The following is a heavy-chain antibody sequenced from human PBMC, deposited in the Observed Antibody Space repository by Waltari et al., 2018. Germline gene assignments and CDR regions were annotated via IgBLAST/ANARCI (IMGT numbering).Heavy chain of an antibody. CDR3: ARKDFWSGYYQDYYFDY. Sequence: EVQLVQSGAEVKKPGESLKISCKGSGYSFTSYWIGWVRQMPGKGLEWMGIIYPGDSDTRYSPSFQGQVTISADKSISTAYLQWSSLKASDTAMYYCARKDFWSGYYQDYYFDYWGQGTLVTVSS. J-gene: IGHJ4*02. CDR1: GYSFTSYW. V-gene: IGHV5-51*01. CDR2: IYPGDSDT. D-gene: IGHD3-3*01.